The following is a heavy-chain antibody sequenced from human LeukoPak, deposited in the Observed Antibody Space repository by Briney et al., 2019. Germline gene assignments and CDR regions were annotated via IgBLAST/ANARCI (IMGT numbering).Heavy chain of an antibody. CDR2: IRSQANSYAT. J-gene: IGHJ4*02. Sequence: PGGSLRLSCAASGFKFSASSIHWVRQASGKGLEWVGRIRSQANSYATAYAASVKGRFTISRDDSDNTAYLQMSSLTTEDTAVYYCLSLDYDILTGSPRGWGQGTLVTVSS. CDR1: GFKFSASS. V-gene: IGHV3-73*01. CDR3: LSLDYDILTGSPRG. D-gene: IGHD3-9*01.